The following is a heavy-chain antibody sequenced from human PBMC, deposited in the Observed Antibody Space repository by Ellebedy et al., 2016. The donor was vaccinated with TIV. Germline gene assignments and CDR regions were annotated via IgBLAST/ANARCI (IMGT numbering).Heavy chain of an antibody. V-gene: IGHV4-39*07. CDR1: GGSISSSSYY. Sequence: SETLSLXXTVSGGSISSSSYYWGWIRQPPGKGLEWIGEINHSGSTNYNPSLKSRVTISVDTSKNQFSLKLSSVTAADTAVYYCARGVYDFWSGYPYFDYWGQGTLVTVSS. J-gene: IGHJ4*02. D-gene: IGHD3-3*01. CDR3: ARGVYDFWSGYPYFDY. CDR2: INHSGST.